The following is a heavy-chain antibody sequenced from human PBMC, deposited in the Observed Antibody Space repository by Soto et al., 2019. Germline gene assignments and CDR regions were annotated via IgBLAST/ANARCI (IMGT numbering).Heavy chain of an antibody. D-gene: IGHD6-13*01. CDR2: ISGYDGKT. J-gene: IGHJ1*01. V-gene: IGHV1-18*01. Sequence: QVHLVQSGAEVKKPGASVKVSCKASGYTFTNYGISWVRQAPGQGPEWMGWISGYDGKTKFSQSFQGRVTMTTDTSTNTDYMELRSLRSDDTAVYYCARGGSSWSAEYYQHWGQGSLVIVSS. CDR1: GYTFTNYG. CDR3: ARGGSSWSAEYYQH.